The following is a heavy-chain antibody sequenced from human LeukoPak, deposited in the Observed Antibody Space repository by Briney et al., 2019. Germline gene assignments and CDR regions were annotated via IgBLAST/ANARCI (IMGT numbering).Heavy chain of an antibody. CDR2: IYYSGSAGGT. D-gene: IGHD3-9*01. J-gene: IGHJ4*02. CDR1: GDSINSGVSY. Sequence: SETLSLTCSVSGDSINSGVSYWAWIRQPPGKGLEWIGTIYYSGSAGGTYYNPSLKSRVTISVDTSNNQFSLNLSSVTAADTAIYSCARHLYDKTGRPLDSWGQGTLVTVSS. CDR3: ARHLYDKTGRPLDS. V-gene: IGHV4-39*01.